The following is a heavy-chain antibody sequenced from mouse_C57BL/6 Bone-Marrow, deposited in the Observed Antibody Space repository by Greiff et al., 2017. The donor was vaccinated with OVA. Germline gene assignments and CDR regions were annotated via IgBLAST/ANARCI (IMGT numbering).Heavy chain of an antibody. V-gene: IGHV1-63*01. Sequence: ESGAELVRPGTSVMMSCKASGYTFTNYWIGWAKQRPGHGLEWIGDIYPGGGYTNYNEKFKGKATLTADKSSSTAYMQFSSLTSEDSAIYYCAREHYDGSSYYFDYWGQGTTLTVSS. CDR1: GYTFTNYW. D-gene: IGHD1-1*01. CDR2: IYPGGGYT. CDR3: AREHYDGSSYYFDY. J-gene: IGHJ2*01.